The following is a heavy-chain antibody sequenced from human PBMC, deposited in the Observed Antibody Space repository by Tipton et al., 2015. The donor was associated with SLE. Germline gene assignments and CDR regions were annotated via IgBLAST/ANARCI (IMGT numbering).Heavy chain of an antibody. CDR3: TRVPKVSQAFDI. V-gene: IGHV3-15*01. J-gene: IGHJ3*02. CDR1: GFTFSNAW. CDR2: IKSKTDGGTT. D-gene: IGHD5/OR15-5a*01. Sequence: SLRLSCAASGFTFSNAWMSWVRQAPGKGLEWVGRIKSKTDGGTTDYAAPVKGRFTISRDDSKNTLYLQMNSLKTEDAAVYYCTRVPKVSQAFDIWGQGTMVTVSS.